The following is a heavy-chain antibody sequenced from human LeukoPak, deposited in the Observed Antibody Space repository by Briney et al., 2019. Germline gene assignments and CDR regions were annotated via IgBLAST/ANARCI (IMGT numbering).Heavy chain of an antibody. J-gene: IGHJ4*02. Sequence: ASVKVSCKASGYTFTSYYMHWVRQAPGQGLEWMGIINPSGGSTSYAQKFQGRVTMTRDTSTSTAYMELSRLRSDDTAVYYCARDASSWYGVDYWGQGTLVTVSS. CDR1: GYTFTSYY. V-gene: IGHV1-46*01. CDR2: INPSGGST. CDR3: ARDASSWYGVDY. D-gene: IGHD6-13*01.